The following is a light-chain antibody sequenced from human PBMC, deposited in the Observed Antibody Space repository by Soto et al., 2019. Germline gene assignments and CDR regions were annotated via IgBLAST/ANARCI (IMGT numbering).Light chain of an antibody. CDR3: QVWDVSSDHVL. Sequence: SYELTQPPSVSVAPGDTATITCGGYDSGTKSVHWYQQKPGQAPVLVIYYNSDRPSGIPERFSGSKSGNTATLTITTVEAGDEADFYCQVWDVSSDHVLFGGGTKLTVL. J-gene: IGLJ2*01. CDR2: YNS. V-gene: IGLV3-21*04. CDR1: DSGTKS.